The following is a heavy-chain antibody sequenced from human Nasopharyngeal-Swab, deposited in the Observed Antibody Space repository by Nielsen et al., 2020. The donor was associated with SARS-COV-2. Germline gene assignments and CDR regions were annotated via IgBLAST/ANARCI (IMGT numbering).Heavy chain of an antibody. J-gene: IGHJ6*03. Sequence: GGSLRPSCAASGFTVSSNYMSWVRQAPGKGLEWVSVIYSGGSTYYADSVKGRFTISRDNSKNTLYLQMNSLRAEDTAVYYCARDHSYGSRYYYYYYMDVWGKGTTVTVSS. CDR1: GFTVSSNY. V-gene: IGHV3-66*02. D-gene: IGHD5-18*01. CDR3: ARDHSYGSRYYYYYYMDV. CDR2: IYSGGST.